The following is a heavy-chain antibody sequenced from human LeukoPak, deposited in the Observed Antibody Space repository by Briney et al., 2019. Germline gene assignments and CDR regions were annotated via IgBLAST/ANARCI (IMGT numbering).Heavy chain of an antibody. CDR2: ISNDGNYK. V-gene: IGHV3-30*03. Sequence: GGSLRLSCTASGFTFSTYGMHWVRQAPGKGLEWVSFISNDGNYKYNADSVRGRFTISRDNAKNPLYLQMNSLRAEDTALYYCARAHMNGYKWGTDYWGQGTLVTVSS. CDR3: ARAHMNGYKWGTDY. CDR1: GFTFSTYG. J-gene: IGHJ4*02. D-gene: IGHD5-24*01.